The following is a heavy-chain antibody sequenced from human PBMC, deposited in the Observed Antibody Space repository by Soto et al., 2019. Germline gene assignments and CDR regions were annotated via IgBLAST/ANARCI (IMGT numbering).Heavy chain of an antibody. CDR2: ISWNSGSI. CDR3: EAIVGTGTTG. Sequence: EVQLVESGGGLVQPGRSLRLSCAASGFTFDDYAMHWVRQAPGKGLEWVSGISWNSGSIGYADSVKGRFTISRANAKNSLYLQMNSLRAEDTALYYCEAIVGTGTTGWGQGTLVTVSS. D-gene: IGHD1-1*01. J-gene: IGHJ4*02. CDR1: GFTFDDYA. V-gene: IGHV3-9*01.